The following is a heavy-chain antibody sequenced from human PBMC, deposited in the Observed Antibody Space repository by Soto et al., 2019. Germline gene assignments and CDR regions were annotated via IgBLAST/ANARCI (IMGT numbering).Heavy chain of an antibody. J-gene: IGHJ5*02. CDR3: ACTLVPYYDFWSGYPSGQGFDP. Sequence: QVQLQESGPGLVKPSQTLTLTCTVSGGSISSGGYYWSWIRQHPGKGLEWIGYIYYSGSTYYNPSLKSRFTISVDMSKNQFSLKLSSVSAAGTAVYFCACTLVPYYDFWSGYPSGQGFDPWGQGTLVTVSS. V-gene: IGHV4-31*03. CDR2: IYYSGST. D-gene: IGHD3-3*01. CDR1: GGSISSGGYY.